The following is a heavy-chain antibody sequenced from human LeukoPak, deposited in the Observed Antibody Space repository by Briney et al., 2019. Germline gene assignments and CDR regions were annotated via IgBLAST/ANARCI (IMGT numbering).Heavy chain of an antibody. J-gene: IGHJ4*02. CDR3: ARQGIHLWFDF. V-gene: IGHV3-30-3*01. Sequence: GRSLRLSCAASGFTFSHYAMHWVRQAPGKGLEWVAVISYDGSNKYYADSVKGRFTISRDNSKNTLHLQMNSLRAEDTAVYYCARQGIHLWFDFWGQGTLVTVSS. CDR1: GFTFSHYA. CDR2: ISYDGSNK. D-gene: IGHD5-18*01.